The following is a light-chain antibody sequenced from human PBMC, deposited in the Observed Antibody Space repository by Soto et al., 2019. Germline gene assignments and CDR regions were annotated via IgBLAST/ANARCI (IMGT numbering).Light chain of an antibody. CDR2: AAS. CDR1: QGISSY. J-gene: IGKJ1*01. V-gene: IGKV1-8*01. Sequence: IQMTQSPSSLSASVGDRVTITWRASQGISSYLDWYQQKPGKAPKLLIYAASTLQSGVPSRLRGSGYGTDLTITISCMQYEDFETYYCQQYYSYTRTFGQGTKVDI. CDR3: QQYYSYTRT.